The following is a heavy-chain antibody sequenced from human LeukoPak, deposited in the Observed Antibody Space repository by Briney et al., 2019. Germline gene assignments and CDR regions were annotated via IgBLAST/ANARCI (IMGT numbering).Heavy chain of an antibody. J-gene: IGHJ4*02. CDR1: GFTFSSYW. CDR2: ISGSGGST. D-gene: IGHD3-10*01. Sequence: GGSLRLSCAASGFTFSSYWMHWVRQAPGKGLEWVSAISGSGGSTYYADSVKGRFTISRDNSKNTLYLQMNSLRAEDTAVYYCAKDPGFMVRGAPPSDYWGQGTLVTVSS. CDR3: AKDPGFMVRGAPPSDY. V-gene: IGHV3-23*01.